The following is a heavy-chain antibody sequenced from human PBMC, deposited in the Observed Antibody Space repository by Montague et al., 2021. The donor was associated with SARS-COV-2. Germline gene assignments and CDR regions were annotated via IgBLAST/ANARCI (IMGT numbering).Heavy chain of an antibody. Sequence: SETLSLTSSLSGGSIRHYYWSWIRQPPGKGLEWIGYIYYTGVTSYTPSLRRRVAISVDASKEQFSLRLSSVTAADTAMYFCVRGGSGYSFDSWGQGIQVTVSS. D-gene: IGHD3-22*01. J-gene: IGHJ4*02. CDR1: GGSIRHYY. CDR3: VRGGSGYSFDS. V-gene: IGHV4-59*13. CDR2: IYYTGVT.